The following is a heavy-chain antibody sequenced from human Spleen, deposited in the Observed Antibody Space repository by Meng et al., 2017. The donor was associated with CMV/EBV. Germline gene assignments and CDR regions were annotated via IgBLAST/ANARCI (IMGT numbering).Heavy chain of an antibody. CDR2: IKQDGSDE. V-gene: IGHV3-7*01. CDR3: ARGGFGYSSSHHSDA. Sequence: GESLKISCAASGFTFSTYWMSWIRQAPGKGLEWVANIKQDGSDEYYVDSVKGRFTISRDNAKNSLYLQMNSLRAEDTAVYYCARGGFGYSSSHHSDAWGQGTLVTVSS. J-gene: IGHJ5*02. CDR1: GFTFSTYW. D-gene: IGHD6-6*01.